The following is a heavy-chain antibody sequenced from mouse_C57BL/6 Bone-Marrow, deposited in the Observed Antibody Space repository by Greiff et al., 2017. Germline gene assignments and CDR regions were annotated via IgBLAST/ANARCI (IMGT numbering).Heavy chain of an antibody. Sequence: VKLQESGPELVKPGASVKISCKASGYAFSSSWMNWVKQRPGKGLEWIGRIYPGDGDTNYNGKFKGKATLTADKSSSTAYMQLSSLTSEDSAVSFCARAHYCASSYSYWYFDVWGTGTTVTVSS. CDR1: GYAFSSSW. D-gene: IGHD1-1*01. J-gene: IGHJ1*03. V-gene: IGHV1-82*01. CDR2: IYPGDGDT. CDR3: ARAHYCASSYSYWYFDV.